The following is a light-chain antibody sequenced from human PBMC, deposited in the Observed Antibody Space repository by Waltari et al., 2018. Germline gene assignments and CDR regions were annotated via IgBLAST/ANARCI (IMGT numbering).Light chain of an antibody. V-gene: IGLV3-19*01. J-gene: IGLJ1*01. CDR1: SLRSFY. CDR3: NSRDSSGNHFYV. CDR2: GKN. Sequence: SSELTQDPAVSVALGQTVRITCQGDSLRSFYASWYQQKPGQAPVLVVYGKNNRPSGIPDRIFGSNSGNTASLTITGAQAEDEADYYCNSRDSSGNHFYVFGTGTKVSVL.